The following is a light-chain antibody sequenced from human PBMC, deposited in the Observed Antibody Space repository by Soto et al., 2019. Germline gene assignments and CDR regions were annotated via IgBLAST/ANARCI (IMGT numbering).Light chain of an antibody. CDR2: EVT. Sequence: QSALTQPASVSGSPGQSITISCTGTSSDIGGSNYVSWYQQHPGKAPKLIIYEVTNRPSGVSDRFSGSKSDNTASLTVSGLQAADEADYFCKSYAGSNTYVFGSGTKVTVL. V-gene: IGLV2-14*01. J-gene: IGLJ1*01. CDR1: SSDIGGSNY. CDR3: KSYAGSNTYV.